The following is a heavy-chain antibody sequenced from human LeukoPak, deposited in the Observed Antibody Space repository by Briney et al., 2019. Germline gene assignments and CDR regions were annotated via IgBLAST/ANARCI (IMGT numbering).Heavy chain of an antibody. CDR1: GYTFTGYY. CDR3: ARALLTNYGSGSYYNPEEY. V-gene: IGHV1-2*02. D-gene: IGHD3-10*01. CDR2: INPNSGGT. Sequence: ASVKVSCKASGYTFTGYYMHWVRQAPGQGLEWMGWINPNSGGTDYAQKFQGRVTMTRNTSTSTAYMELSSLRSEDTAVYYCARALLTNYGSGSYYNPEEYWGQGTLVTVSS. J-gene: IGHJ4*02.